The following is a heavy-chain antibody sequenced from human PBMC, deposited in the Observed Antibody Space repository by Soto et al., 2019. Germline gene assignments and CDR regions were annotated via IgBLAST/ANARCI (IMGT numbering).Heavy chain of an antibody. D-gene: IGHD2-15*01. V-gene: IGHV3-30-3*01. CDR2: ISYDGSNK. J-gene: IGHJ6*02. Sequence: GGSLRLSCAASGFTFSSYAMHWVRQAPGKGLEWVAVISYDGSNKYYADSVKGRFTISRDNSKNTLYLQMNSLRAEDTAVYYCARDGGVVVAATEQHYYYGMDVWGQGTTVTVSS. CDR3: ARDGGVVVAATEQHYYYGMDV. CDR1: GFTFSSYA.